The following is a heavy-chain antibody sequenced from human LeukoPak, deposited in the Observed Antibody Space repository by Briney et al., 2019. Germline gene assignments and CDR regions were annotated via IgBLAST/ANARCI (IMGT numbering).Heavy chain of an antibody. V-gene: IGHV3-30*04. J-gene: IGHJ4*02. D-gene: IGHD3-10*01. CDR3: ASTPELLWFGEY. CDR1: GFTFSTYS. Sequence: PGGSLRLSCAASGFTFSTYSMHWVRQAPGKGLEWVAIISYDGSKKYYADSVKGRFTISRDNSKNTLFLQMNSLRAEDTAVYYCASTPELLWFGEYWGQGTLVTVSS. CDR2: ISYDGSKK.